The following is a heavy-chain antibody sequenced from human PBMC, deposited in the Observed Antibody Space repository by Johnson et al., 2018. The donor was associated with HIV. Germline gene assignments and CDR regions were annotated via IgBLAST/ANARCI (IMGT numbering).Heavy chain of an antibody. Sequence: VQLVESGGGGVQPGRSLRLSCAASGFTFSSYAMHWVSRAPGKGLEWLAVVSHAGSNKYSADSVKGRFTISRDNSKNTLYLQMNSLRAEDTAVYYCASQGAPAFDIWGQGTMVTVSS. CDR3: ASQGAPAFDI. J-gene: IGHJ3*02. V-gene: IGHV3-30*03. CDR1: GFTFSSYA. CDR2: VSHAGSNK.